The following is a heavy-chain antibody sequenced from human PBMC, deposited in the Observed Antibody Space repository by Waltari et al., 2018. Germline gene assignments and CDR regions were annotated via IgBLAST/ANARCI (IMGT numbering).Heavy chain of an antibody. D-gene: IGHD4-17*01. CDR3: ARGYYGGNSHYDS. CDR1: GFTFSSYA. Sequence: VHLVESGGGVVQPGWSVRLSWAASGFTFSSYAMHWVRRAPGKGWVWGMGLEWVGLIWDDGSNKYYGDSVKGRFTISRDKAKNTLYLQMNSLRAEDTAVYYCARGYYGGNSHYDSCGQGPLVPVST. CDR2: IWDDGSNK. J-gene: IGHJ4*02. V-gene: IGHV3-33*01.